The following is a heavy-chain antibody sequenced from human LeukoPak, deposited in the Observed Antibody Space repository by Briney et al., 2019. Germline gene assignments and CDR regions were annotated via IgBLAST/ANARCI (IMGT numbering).Heavy chain of an antibody. CDR3: VRGGFSSGYGY. J-gene: IGHJ4*02. D-gene: IGHD5-18*01. CDR2: ISTSSGKI. CDR1: GYTFIMYD. Sequence: ASVKVSCRASGYTFIMYDISWVRQAPGQGLEWMGWISTSSGKINYAQKVRDRVTMTTDTSTTTAYMELKSLRSDDTAVYYCVRGGFSSGYGYWGQGTLVTVSS. V-gene: IGHV1-18*01.